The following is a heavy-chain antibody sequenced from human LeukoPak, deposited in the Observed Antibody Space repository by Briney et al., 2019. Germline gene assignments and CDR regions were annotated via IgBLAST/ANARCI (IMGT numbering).Heavy chain of an antibody. V-gene: IGHV4-4*02. CDR3: ARVAHGGWFDP. Sequence: PSETLSLTCAVSGGSISSSNWWSWVRQPPGKGLEWIGEIYHSGSTNYNPSLKSRVTISVDTSKNQFSLKLSSVTAADTAVYYCARVAHGGWFDPWGQGTLVTVSS. J-gene: IGHJ5*02. CDR2: IYHSGST. CDR1: GGSISSSNW. D-gene: IGHD4-23*01.